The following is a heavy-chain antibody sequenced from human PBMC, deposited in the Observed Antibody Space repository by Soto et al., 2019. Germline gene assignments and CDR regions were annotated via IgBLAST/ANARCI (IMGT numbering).Heavy chain of an antibody. Sequence: SETLSLTCPASGGSITSSSHFWGWVRQPPGKGLEWIGTIYFTGNTYYTPSLKSRLTMSIDTSKNEFSLRLNSVTAADTAVYYCAGQTFTIAAASYGRSNWFDPWGPGTLVTVSS. D-gene: IGHD6-25*01. CDR2: IYFTGNT. CDR1: GGSITSSSHF. V-gene: IGHV4-39*01. CDR3: AGQTFTIAAASYGRSNWFDP. J-gene: IGHJ5*02.